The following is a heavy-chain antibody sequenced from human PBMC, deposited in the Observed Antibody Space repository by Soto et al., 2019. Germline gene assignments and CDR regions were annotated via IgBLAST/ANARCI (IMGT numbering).Heavy chain of an antibody. Sequence: SGPTLVNPTQTLTLTCTVSGLSLSGTGMRVTWIRQPPGKALEWLARIDWEDTKLYSSSLKTRLSISRDTSKNQVVLTMTNMDPADTGTYYCARAFYGMDVWGQGTTVTVS. J-gene: IGHJ6*02. V-gene: IGHV2-70*04. CDR2: IDWEDTK. CDR1: GLSLSGTGMR. CDR3: ARAFYGMDV.